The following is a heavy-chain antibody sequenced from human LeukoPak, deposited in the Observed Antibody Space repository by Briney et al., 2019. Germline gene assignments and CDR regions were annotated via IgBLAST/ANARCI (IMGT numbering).Heavy chain of an antibody. CDR1: GFTFSSYS. Sequence: GGSLRLSCAASGFTFSSYSMNWVRQAPGKGLGWVSSISSSSSYIYYADSVKGRFTISRDNAKNPLYLQMNRLRAEDTGVYYCARDLYSRASRFDPWGEGTLVTVSS. J-gene: IGHJ5*02. V-gene: IGHV3-21*01. CDR2: ISSSSSYI. CDR3: ARDLYSRASRFDP. D-gene: IGHD6-13*01.